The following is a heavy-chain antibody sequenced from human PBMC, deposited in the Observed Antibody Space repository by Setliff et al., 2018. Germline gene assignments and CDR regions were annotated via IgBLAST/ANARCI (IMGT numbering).Heavy chain of an antibody. Sequence: PSETLSLTCTVSGGSISSGSYYWGWIRQPPRKGLEWIGSIHYSGSTYYNPSLKSRVTISVDTSNNQLSLKLTSVSAADTAVYYCARAYYYASGNSHNYYMDVWGKGTAVTVSS. CDR2: IHYSGST. V-gene: IGHV4-39*01. D-gene: IGHD3-10*01. CDR1: GGSISSGSYY. CDR3: ARAYYYASGNSHNYYMDV. J-gene: IGHJ6*03.